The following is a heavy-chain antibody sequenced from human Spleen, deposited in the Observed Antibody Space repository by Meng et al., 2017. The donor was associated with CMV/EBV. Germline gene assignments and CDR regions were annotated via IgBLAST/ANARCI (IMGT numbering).Heavy chain of an antibody. D-gene: IGHD3-22*01. CDR2: IYYSGST. J-gene: IGHJ4*02. Sequence: ISSGGYSWSWIRQHPGKGLEWIGYIYYSGSTYYNPSLKSRVTISVDTSKNQFSLKLSSVTAADTAVYYCARGLSPIDSSGYYLYFDYWGQGTLVTVSS. CDR1: ISSGGYS. V-gene: IGHV4-31*02. CDR3: ARGLSPIDSSGYYLYFDY.